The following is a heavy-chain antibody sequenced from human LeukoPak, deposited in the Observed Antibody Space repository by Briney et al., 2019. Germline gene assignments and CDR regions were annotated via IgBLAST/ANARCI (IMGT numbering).Heavy chain of an antibody. V-gene: IGHV1-8*03. CDR2: MNPNSGNT. CDR3: ARGSRLGVVERDAFDI. Sequence: GASVKVSCKASGYTFTSYDINWVRQATGQGLEWMGWMNPNSGNTGYAQKFQGRVTITRNTSISTAYMELSSLRSEDTAVYYCARGSRLGVVERDAFDIWGQGTMVTVSS. D-gene: IGHD3-3*01. CDR1: GYTFTSYD. J-gene: IGHJ3*02.